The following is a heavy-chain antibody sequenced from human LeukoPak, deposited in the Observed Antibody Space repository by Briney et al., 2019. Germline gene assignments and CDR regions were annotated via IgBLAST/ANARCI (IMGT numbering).Heavy chain of an antibody. J-gene: IGHJ4*02. CDR1: GGSFSGYY. CDR3: ARYPTVTPGYFDY. CDR2: INHSGST. Sequence: SETLSLTCAVYGGSFSGYYWSWIRQPPGNGLEWIGEINHSGSTNYNPSLKSRVTISVDTSKNQFSLKLSSVTAADTAVYYCARYPTVTPGYFDYWGQGTLVTVSS. D-gene: IGHD4-17*01. V-gene: IGHV4-34*01.